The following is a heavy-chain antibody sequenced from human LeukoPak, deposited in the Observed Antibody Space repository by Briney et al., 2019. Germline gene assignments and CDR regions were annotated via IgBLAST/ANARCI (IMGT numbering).Heavy chain of an antibody. Sequence: SETLSLTCTVSGGSISSYYWSWLRQPPGKGLEWFGYIYYSGSTNYNPSLKSRVTISVDTSKNQFSLKLSSVTAADTAVYYCAREQTYSSSPGNWFDPWGQGTLVTVSS. D-gene: IGHD6-13*01. CDR1: GGSISSYY. CDR3: AREQTYSSSPGNWFDP. CDR2: IYYSGST. V-gene: IGHV4-59*01. J-gene: IGHJ5*02.